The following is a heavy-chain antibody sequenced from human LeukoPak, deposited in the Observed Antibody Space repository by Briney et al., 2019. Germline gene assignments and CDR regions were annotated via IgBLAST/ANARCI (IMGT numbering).Heavy chain of an antibody. CDR3: AREAAAGTVFDY. D-gene: IGHD6-13*01. CDR2: ISSSGSTI. J-gene: IGHJ4*02. CDR1: GFTFSDYY. Sequence: GGSLRLSCASSGFTFSDYYMSWIRQAPGKGLEWVSYISSSGSTIYYADSVKGRFTISRDNAKNSLYLQMNSLRAEDTAVYYCAREAAAGTVFDYWGQGTLVTVSS. V-gene: IGHV3-11*01.